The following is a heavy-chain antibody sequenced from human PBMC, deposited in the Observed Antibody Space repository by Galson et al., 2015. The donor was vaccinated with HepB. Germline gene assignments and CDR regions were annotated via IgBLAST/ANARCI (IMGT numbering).Heavy chain of an antibody. J-gene: IGHJ4*02. V-gene: IGHV4-31*03. D-gene: IGHD3-10*01. CDR2: THSSGST. CDR3: ARGSEDNYGSFDY. CDR1: GGSLGRGGYY. Sequence: TLSLTCTVSGGSLGRGGYYWSWIRQHPGKSLEWIGCTHSSGSTYYNPSLRGRLTISEGMSKNQFSLKLSSVTAADTAIYYCARGSEDNYGSFDYWGQGTLVTVSS.